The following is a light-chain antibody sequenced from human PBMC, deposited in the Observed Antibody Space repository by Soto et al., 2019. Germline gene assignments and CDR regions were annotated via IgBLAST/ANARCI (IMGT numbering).Light chain of an antibody. J-gene: IGLJ1*01. Sequence: QSVLTQPASVSGSPGQSITISCAGTRXDIGAYDYVSWYQQHPGNAPKLLVYEVTNRPSGVSDRFSGSKSGNTASLTISGLQAEDEADYYCSSYAGSNNLYVFGTGTKVTVL. CDR1: RXDIGAYDY. CDR2: EVT. V-gene: IGLV2-14*01. CDR3: SSYAGSNNLYV.